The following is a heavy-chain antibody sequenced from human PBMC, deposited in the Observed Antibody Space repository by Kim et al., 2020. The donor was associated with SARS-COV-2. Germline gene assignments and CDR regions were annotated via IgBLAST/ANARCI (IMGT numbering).Heavy chain of an antibody. CDR2: DPEDGET. CDR3: ATDDY. J-gene: IGHJ4*02. Sequence: DPEDGETSYAQKFQGRVTMTEDTSTDTAYMELSSLRSEDTAVYYCATDDYWGQGTLVTVSS. V-gene: IGHV1-24*01.